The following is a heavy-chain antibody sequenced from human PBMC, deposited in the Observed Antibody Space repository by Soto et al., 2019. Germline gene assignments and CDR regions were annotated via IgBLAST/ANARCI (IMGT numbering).Heavy chain of an antibody. CDR2: IYYSGST. CDR1: GGSISSYY. D-gene: IGHD3-3*01. J-gene: IGHJ6*02. V-gene: IGHV4-59*01. Sequence: ASETLSLTCTVSGGSISSYYWSWIRQPPGKGLEWIGYIYYSGSTNYNPSLKSRVTISVDTSKNQFSLKLSSVTAADTAVYYCARTSPYYDFWSATWDYYYYGMDVWGQGTTVTVSS. CDR3: ARTSPYYDFWSATWDYYYYGMDV.